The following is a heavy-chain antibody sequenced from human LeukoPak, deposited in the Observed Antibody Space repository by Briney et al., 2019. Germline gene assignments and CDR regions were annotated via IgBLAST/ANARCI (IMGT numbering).Heavy chain of an antibody. V-gene: IGHV3-9*01. CDR3: AKDQGDGSGSNQLFHNRYYYGMDV. Sequence: GGSLRLSCAASGFTFDDYAMHWVRQAPGKGLEWVSGISWNSGSIGYADSVKGRFTISRDNAKNSLYLQMNSLRAEDTALYYCAKDQGDGSGSNQLFHNRYYYGMDVWGQGTTVTVSS. CDR1: GFTFDDYA. D-gene: IGHD3-10*01. J-gene: IGHJ6*02. CDR2: ISWNSGSI.